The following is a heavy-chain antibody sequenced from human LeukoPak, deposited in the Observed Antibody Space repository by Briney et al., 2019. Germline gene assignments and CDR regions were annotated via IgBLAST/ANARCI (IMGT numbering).Heavy chain of an antibody. CDR3: ARGPSWYYNY. D-gene: IGHD6-6*01. V-gene: IGHV4-59*01. J-gene: IGHJ4*02. Sequence: SETLSLTCTVSGGSISSYYWNWIRQPPGKGLEWIGYIYYSGSTNYNPSLKSRVTISVDTSKNQFSLKLSSVTAADTAFYYCARGPSWYYNYWGQGTLVTVSS. CDR1: GGSISSYY. CDR2: IYYSGST.